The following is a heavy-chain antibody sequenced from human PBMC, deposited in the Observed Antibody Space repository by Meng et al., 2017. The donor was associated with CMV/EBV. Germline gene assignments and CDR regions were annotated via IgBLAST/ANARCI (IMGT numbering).Heavy chain of an antibody. J-gene: IGHJ4*02. Sequence: GESLKISCAASGFTFSSYEMNWVRQAPGKGLEWVSYISSSGSTIYYADSVKGRFTISRDNAKNSLYLQMNSLRAEDTAVYYCAINAYVVVPAATDYFDYWGQGTLVTVPQ. CDR1: GFTFSSYE. V-gene: IGHV3-48*03. D-gene: IGHD2-2*01. CDR3: AINAYVVVPAATDYFDY. CDR2: ISSSGSTI.